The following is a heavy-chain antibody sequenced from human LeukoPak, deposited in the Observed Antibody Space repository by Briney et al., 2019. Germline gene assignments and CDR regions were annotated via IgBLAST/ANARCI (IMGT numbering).Heavy chain of an antibody. CDR1: GYTFTSYD. Sequence: GASVKVSCKASGYTFTSYDINWVRQATGQGLEWMGWMNPKSGNTGYAQKFQGRVTMTRDTSISTAYMELGSLRSEDTAVYYCARGLSLGIVVIGYWGQGTLVTVSS. CDR2: MNPKSGNT. D-gene: IGHD3-22*01. V-gene: IGHV1-8*01. CDR3: ARGLSLGIVVIGY. J-gene: IGHJ4*02.